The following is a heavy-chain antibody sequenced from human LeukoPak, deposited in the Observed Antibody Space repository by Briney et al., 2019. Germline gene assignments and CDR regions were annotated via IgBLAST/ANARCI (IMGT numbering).Heavy chain of an antibody. CDR2: ITGSGGNT. CDR1: GFTFSNYA. D-gene: IGHD3-9*01. Sequence: PGGSLRLSCAASGFTFSNYAMSWVRQAPGKGLEWVSAITGSGGNTYYADSVKGRFTISRDNSKNTVFLQMNSLRAEDTAVYYCAKWGDYGVLTGYYVSDYWGQGTLVTVSS. V-gene: IGHV3-23*01. J-gene: IGHJ4*02. CDR3: AKWGDYGVLTGYYVSDY.